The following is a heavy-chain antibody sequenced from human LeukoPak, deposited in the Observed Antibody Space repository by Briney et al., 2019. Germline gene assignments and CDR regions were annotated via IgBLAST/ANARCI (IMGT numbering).Heavy chain of an antibody. CDR3: ARGGYCSSTSCYTGRSDY. J-gene: IGHJ4*02. CDR2: ISYDGSNK. Sequence: GRSLRLSCAASGFTFSSYALHWVRQAPGKGLEWVAVISYDGSNKYYADSVKGRFTISRDNSKNTLYLQMNSLRAEDTAVYYCARGGYCSSTSCYTGRSDYWGQGTLVTVSS. V-gene: IGHV3-30-3*01. CDR1: GFTFSSYA. D-gene: IGHD2-2*02.